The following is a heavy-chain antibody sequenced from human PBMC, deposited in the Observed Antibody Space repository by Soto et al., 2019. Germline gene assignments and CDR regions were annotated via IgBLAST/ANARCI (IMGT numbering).Heavy chain of an antibody. J-gene: IGHJ4*02. Sequence: EVQLLWSGGGLVQPGGSLRLSCVASGFRFSSYWMNWVRQTPGMGLEWVANIDPDGRVGSYVDSVKGRFTTSRDNAKNSPVPQMNSLRADAQAVYLCAGWGGHDSNYWGQGILVTVSS. CDR3: AGWGGHDSNY. V-gene: IGHV3-7*03. CDR2: IDPDGRVG. CDR1: GFRFSSYW. D-gene: IGHD3-16*01.